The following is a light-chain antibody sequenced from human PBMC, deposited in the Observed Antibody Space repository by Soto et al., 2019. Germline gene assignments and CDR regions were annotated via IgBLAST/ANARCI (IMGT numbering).Light chain of an antibody. Sequence: QSVLTQPPSVSGAPGQRVTISCTGSSSNIGAGYDVHWYQQLPGTAPKLLIYGNSNRPSGVPDRFSGSKSGTSASLAITGLQAEDEADYYCSSYTNSGVFGTGTKLTVL. V-gene: IGLV1-40*01. CDR3: SSYTNSGV. CDR2: GNS. CDR1: SSNIGAGYD. J-gene: IGLJ1*01.